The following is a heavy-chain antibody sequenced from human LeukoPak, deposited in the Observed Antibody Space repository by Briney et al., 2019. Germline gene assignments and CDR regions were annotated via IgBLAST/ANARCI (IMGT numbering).Heavy chain of an antibody. V-gene: IGHV3-23*01. Sequence: PGGSLSLSCAASGFTFSSYAMSWVRQAPGKGLEWVSAISGSGGSTYYADSVKGRFTISRDNSKNTLYLQMNSLTAEDTAVYYCAKDHPTYYYDSSGYYADYWGQGTLVTVSS. CDR2: ISGSGGST. J-gene: IGHJ4*02. D-gene: IGHD3-22*01. CDR1: GFTFSSYA. CDR3: AKDHPTYYYDSSGYYADY.